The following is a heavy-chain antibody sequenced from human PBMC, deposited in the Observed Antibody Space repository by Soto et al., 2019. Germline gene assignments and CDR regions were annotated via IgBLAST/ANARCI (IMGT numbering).Heavy chain of an antibody. V-gene: IGHV3-23*01. CDR3: AKDRGDNAGYPAFDI. D-gene: IGHD3-10*01. J-gene: IGHJ3*02. CDR1: GFTLSSYD. Sequence: EVQLLESGGGLVQPGGSLRLSCAASGFTLSSYDMGWVRQAPGRGLEWISLIRGSGGATFHADSVEGRLTISRDIPKNTLYLQMNSLRAEDSAVYYCAKDRGDNAGYPAFDIWGQGTMVTVSS. CDR2: IRGSGGAT.